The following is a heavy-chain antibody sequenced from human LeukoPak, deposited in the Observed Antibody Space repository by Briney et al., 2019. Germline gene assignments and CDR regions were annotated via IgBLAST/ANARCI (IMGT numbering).Heavy chain of an antibody. CDR1: GFTFSSYG. Sequence: KSGGSLRLSCAASGFTFSSYGMNWVRQAPGKGLEWVSSISSSSSYIYYADSVKGRFTISRDNAKNSLYLQMNSLRAEDTAVYYCARDQFGGSSWYEGYWGRGTLVTVSS. CDR2: ISSSSSYI. J-gene: IGHJ4*02. CDR3: ARDQFGGSSWYEGY. V-gene: IGHV3-21*01. D-gene: IGHD6-13*01.